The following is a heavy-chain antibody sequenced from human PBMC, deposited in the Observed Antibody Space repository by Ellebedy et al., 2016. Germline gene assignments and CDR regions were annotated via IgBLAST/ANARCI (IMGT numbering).Heavy chain of an antibody. J-gene: IGHJ4*02. CDR3: RQGHYFDQ. CDR1: GFSFSNYF. CDR2: ISGAGYTT. Sequence: GGSLRLXXATSGFSFSNYFMTWIRRAPGKGLEWVATISGAGYTTFFADSVKGRFTISRGNSKNTLYLQMNNLRVDDTALYYCRQGHYFDQWGQGALVTVSS. V-gene: IGHV3-23*01.